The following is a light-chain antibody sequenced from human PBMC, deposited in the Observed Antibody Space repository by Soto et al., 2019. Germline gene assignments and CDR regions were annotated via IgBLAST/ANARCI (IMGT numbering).Light chain of an antibody. V-gene: IGKV3-15*01. J-gene: IGKJ1*01. CDR1: QSVANN. Sequence: DIVMTQSPATLSVSPGERVTLSCRASQSVANNVAWYQQRPGQPPRLLIYGASTRATGIPARFGGSGSGTEFTLTISSLQSEDYAVYYCHQYNNWPPWTFGQGTKVHIK. CDR2: GAS. CDR3: HQYNNWPPWT.